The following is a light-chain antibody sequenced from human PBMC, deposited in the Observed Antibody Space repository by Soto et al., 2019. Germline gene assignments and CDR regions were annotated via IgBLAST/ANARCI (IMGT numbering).Light chain of an antibody. Sequence: EILMTQYPATLSVSPGERATLSCRASQSVSSNLAWYQQKPGQAPRLLIYGASTRATGIPARFSGSGSGTDFTLTISRLEPEDFAVYYCQQYGSSPPITFGQGTRLEI. CDR3: QQYGSSPPIT. CDR2: GAS. J-gene: IGKJ5*01. CDR1: QSVSSN. V-gene: IGKV3-15*01.